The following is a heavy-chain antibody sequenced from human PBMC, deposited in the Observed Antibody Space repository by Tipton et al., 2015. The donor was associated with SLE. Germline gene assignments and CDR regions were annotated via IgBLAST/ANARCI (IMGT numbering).Heavy chain of an antibody. V-gene: IGHV3-23*01. Sequence: SLRLSCATSGFTFSSYALRWVRRAPGKGLEWVSAISGGGGSTYYANFVKGRFSISIDKSKKTLFMQMNSLRVDDTAPYYCAKFEKTTDFYLDSWGQGTLFSVSS. CDR3: AKFEKTTDFYLDS. D-gene: IGHD1/OR15-1a*01. CDR1: GFTFSSYA. CDR2: ISGGGGST. J-gene: IGHJ4*02.